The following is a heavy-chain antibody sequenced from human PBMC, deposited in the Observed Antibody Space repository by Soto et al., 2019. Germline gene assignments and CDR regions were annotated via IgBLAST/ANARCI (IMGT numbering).Heavy chain of an antibody. V-gene: IGHV3-13*01. D-gene: IGHD6-13*01. CDR3: AREAAAGAFDI. Sequence: GGSLRLSCAASGFTFSSYDMHWVRQATGKGLEWVSAIGTAGDTYYPGSVKGRFTISRENAKNSLYLQMNSLRAGDTAVYYCAREAAAGAFDISGQGTMGTVS. CDR1: GFTFSSYD. J-gene: IGHJ3*02. CDR2: IGTAGDT.